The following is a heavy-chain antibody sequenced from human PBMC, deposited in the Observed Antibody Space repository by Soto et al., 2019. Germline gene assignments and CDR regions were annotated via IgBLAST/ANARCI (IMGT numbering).Heavy chain of an antibody. V-gene: IGHV3-30*18. J-gene: IGHJ4*02. CDR2: ITSDGSDK. CDR3: SKDNPAVHY. CDR1: GFTFSNYA. Sequence: QVQLVESGGGVVQPGRSLRLSCAASGFTFSNYAMHWVRQAPGKGLEWVAIITSDGSDKYYADSVTGRFTISRDDSKNTLYLQMNRLTPEDTAVYYCSKDNPAVHYWGQGALVTVSS.